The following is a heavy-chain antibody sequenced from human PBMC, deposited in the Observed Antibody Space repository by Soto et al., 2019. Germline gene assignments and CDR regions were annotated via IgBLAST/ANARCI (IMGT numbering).Heavy chain of an antibody. CDR3: ATYYYDYIWGSYRMGWFDP. CDR2: IYYSGST. J-gene: IGHJ5*02. CDR1: GGSISSSSYY. Sequence: SQTLSLTCTVSGGSISSSSYYWGWIRQPPGKGLEWIGSIYYSGSTYYNPSLKSRVTISVDTSKNQFSLKLSSVTAADTAVYYCATYYYDYIWGSYRMGWFDPWGQGTLVTVSS. V-gene: IGHV4-39*01. D-gene: IGHD3-16*02.